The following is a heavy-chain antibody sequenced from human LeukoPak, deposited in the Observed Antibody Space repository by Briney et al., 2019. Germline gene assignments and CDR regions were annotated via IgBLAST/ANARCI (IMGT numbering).Heavy chain of an antibody. V-gene: IGHV3-53*01. CDR3: ARVTLSGGPVAAYFDY. CDR2: IYSGGGT. CDR1: GFTVSSNY. D-gene: IGHD6-19*01. Sequence: AGGSLRLSCAASGFTVSSNYMSWVRQAPGKGLEWVSIIYSGGGTFYADSVKGRFTFSRDNSKSTLYLQMNNLRAEDTAVYYCARVTLSGGPVAAYFDYWGQGTLVTVSS. J-gene: IGHJ4*02.